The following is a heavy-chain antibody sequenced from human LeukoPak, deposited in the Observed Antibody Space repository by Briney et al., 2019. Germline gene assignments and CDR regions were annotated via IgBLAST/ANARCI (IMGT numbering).Heavy chain of an antibody. Sequence: GGSLRLSCAASGFTVSSNYMSWVRQAPGKGLEWVSVIYSGGSTYYADSVKGRFTISRDNSKNTLYLQMNSLRAEDTAVYYCARALYNWNDDYYYGMGVWGQGTTVTVSS. D-gene: IGHD1-1*01. CDR2: IYSGGST. CDR1: GFTVSSNY. J-gene: IGHJ6*02. V-gene: IGHV3-53*01. CDR3: ARALYNWNDDYYYGMGV.